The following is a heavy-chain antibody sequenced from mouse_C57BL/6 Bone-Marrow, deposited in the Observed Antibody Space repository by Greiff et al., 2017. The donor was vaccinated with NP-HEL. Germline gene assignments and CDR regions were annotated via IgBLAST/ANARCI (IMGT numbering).Heavy chain of an antibody. CDR3: ASRVVWNFDY. V-gene: IGHV5-6*02. J-gene: IGHJ2*01. D-gene: IGHD1-1*02. CDR1: GFTFSSYG. CDR2: ISSGGSYN. Sequence: EVKLVESGGDLVKPGGSLKLSCAASGFTFSSYGMSWVRQTPDKRLEWVATISSGGSYNYYQDSVKGRVTISRDNAKDTLYLQMSSLESEDTAMYYCASRVVWNFDYWGQGTTLTVSS.